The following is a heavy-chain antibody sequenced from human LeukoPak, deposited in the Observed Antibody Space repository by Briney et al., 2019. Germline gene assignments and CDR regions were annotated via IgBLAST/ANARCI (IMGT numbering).Heavy chain of an antibody. CDR3: ARRRVRGVIITY. Sequence: GGSLRLSCAASGFTLSSYGMHWVRQAPGKGLEWVAVISYDGSNKYYADSVKGRFTISRDNSKNTLYLQMNSLRAEDTAVYYCARRRVRGVIITYWGQGTLVTVSS. J-gene: IGHJ4*02. CDR1: GFTLSSYG. V-gene: IGHV3-30*03. D-gene: IGHD3-10*01. CDR2: ISYDGSNK.